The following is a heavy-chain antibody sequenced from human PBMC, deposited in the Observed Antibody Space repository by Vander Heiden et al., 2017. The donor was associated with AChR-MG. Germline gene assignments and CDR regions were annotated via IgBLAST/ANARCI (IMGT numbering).Heavy chain of an antibody. CDR2: IWYDGSNK. Sequence: QVQLVESGGGVVQPGRSLRLSCVASGFTFSSHGIHWVRQSPGKGLEWVAVIWYDGSNKYYADSVKGRFTISRDNSNNTLYLQMSSLRAEDTAVYYCARASGIGVPGMDHWGQGTLVSVSS. J-gene: IGHJ4*02. V-gene: IGHV3-33*01. CDR1: GFTFSSHG. D-gene: IGHD6-19*01. CDR3: ARASGIGVPGMDH.